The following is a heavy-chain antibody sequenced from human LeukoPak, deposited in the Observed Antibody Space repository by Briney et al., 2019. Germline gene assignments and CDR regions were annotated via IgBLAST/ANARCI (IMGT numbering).Heavy chain of an antibody. J-gene: IGHJ4*02. V-gene: IGHV3-30-3*01. CDR1: GFTFSSYA. Sequence: GRSLRLSCAASGFTFSSYAMHWVRQAPGKGLEWVAVISYDGSNKYYADSVKGRFTISRDNPKNTLYLQMNSLRAEDTAVYYCAKDSDDYSNYWGQGTLVTVSS. CDR2: ISYDGSNK. D-gene: IGHD4-11*01. CDR3: AKDSDDYSNY.